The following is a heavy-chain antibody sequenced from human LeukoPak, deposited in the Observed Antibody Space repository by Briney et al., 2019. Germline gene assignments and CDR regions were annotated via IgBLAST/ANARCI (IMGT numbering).Heavy chain of an antibody. CDR1: GGSISSGSYY. CDR2: IYTSRST. J-gene: IGHJ6*03. CDR3: ARVGVNYCSSTSCYSYYYYYMDV. Sequence: SETLSLTCTVSGGSISSGSYYWSWIRQPAGKGLEWIGRIYTSRSTNYNPSLKSRVTISVDTSKNQFSLKLSSVTAADTAVYYCARVGVNYCSSTSCYSYYYYYMDVWGKGTTVTVSS. D-gene: IGHD2-2*02. V-gene: IGHV4-61*02.